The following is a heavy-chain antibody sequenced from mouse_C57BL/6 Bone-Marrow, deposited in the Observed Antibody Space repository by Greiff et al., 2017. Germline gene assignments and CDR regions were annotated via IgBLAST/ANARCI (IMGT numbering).Heavy chain of an antibody. CDR1: GFTFSSYT. CDR2: ISGGGGNT. V-gene: IGHV5-9*01. D-gene: IGHD2-2*01. CDR3: ARLSTMVTYFDY. Sequence: DVKLVESGGGLVKPGGSLKLSCAASGFTFSSYTMSWVRQTPEKRLEWVATISGGGGNTYYPDSVKGRFTISRDNAKNTLYLQMSSLRSEDTALYYCARLSTMVTYFDYWGQGTTLTVSS. J-gene: IGHJ2*01.